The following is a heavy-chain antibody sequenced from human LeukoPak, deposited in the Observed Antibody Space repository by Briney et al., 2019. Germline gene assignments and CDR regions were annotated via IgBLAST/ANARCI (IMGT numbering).Heavy chain of an antibody. CDR1: GFTFSSYA. CDR2: ISGSGGST. D-gene: IGHD2-15*01. V-gene: IGHV3-23*01. CDR3: AKDMRGGGIVVVVAVDY. J-gene: IGHJ4*02. Sequence: GGSLRLSCVASGFTFSSYAMSWVRQAPGKGLEWVSAISGSGGSTYYADSVKGRFTISRDNSKNTLYLQMNSLRAEDTAVYYCAKDMRGGGIVVVVAVDYWGQGTLVTVSS.